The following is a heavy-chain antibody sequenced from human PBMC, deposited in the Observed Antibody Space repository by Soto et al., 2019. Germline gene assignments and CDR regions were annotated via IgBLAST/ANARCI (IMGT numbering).Heavy chain of an antibody. CDR2: IYYSGST. V-gene: IGHV4-59*08. CDR3: ARIRSGYDWRGYRMDV. CDR1: GGSISSYY. D-gene: IGHD5-12*01. J-gene: IGHJ6*02. Sequence: SETLSLTCTVSGGSISSYYWSWIRQPPGKGLEWIGYIYYSGSTNYNPSLKSRVTISVDTSKNQFSLKLSSVTAADTAVYYCARIRSGYDWRGYRMDVWGQGTTVTVSS.